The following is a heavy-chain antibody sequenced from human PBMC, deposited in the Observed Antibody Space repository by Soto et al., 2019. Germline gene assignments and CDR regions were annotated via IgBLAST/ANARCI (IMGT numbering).Heavy chain of an antibody. J-gene: IGHJ4*02. V-gene: IGHV1-8*01. CDR2: LNPNSGDT. Sequence: QVQLVQSGAEVKKPGASVKVSCKASGYTFSSYDINWVRQATGQGLEWMGWLNPNSGDTGYAQKFQGRVTLTRHTSINTAYVEPSSLRSDDTAVYYCATWGGGWYLYWGQGTLVTVSS. CDR3: ATWGGGWYLY. CDR1: GYTFSSYD. D-gene: IGHD6-19*01.